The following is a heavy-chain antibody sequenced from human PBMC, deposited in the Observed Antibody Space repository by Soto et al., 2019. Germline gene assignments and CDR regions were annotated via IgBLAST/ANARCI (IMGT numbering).Heavy chain of an antibody. J-gene: IGHJ4*02. CDR1: GFTFSSYA. CDR2: ISSNGGST. CDR3: VSPYYDILTGYYVDY. D-gene: IGHD3-9*01. Sequence: GGSLRLSCSAPGFTFSSYAMHWVRQAPGKGLEYVSAISSNGGSTYYADSVKGRFTISRDNSKNTLYLQMSSLRAEDTAVYYCVSPYYDILTGYYVDYWGQGTLVTVSS. V-gene: IGHV3-64D*08.